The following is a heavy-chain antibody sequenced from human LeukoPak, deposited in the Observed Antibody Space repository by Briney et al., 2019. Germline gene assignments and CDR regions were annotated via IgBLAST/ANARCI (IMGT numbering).Heavy chain of an antibody. V-gene: IGHV3-7*01. J-gene: IGHJ6*02. CDR1: GFTFRSYW. D-gene: IGHD4-17*01. CDR2: IKQEGSEK. CDR3: ARDWVTAVTTKYYYGMDV. Sequence: GRSLRLSCAASGFTFRSYWMSWVRQAPGKGLEWVANIKQEGSEKYYVDSVKGRFTISRDNAKNSLYLQMNSLRAEDTAVYYCARDWVTAVTTKYYYGMDVWGQGTTVTVSS.